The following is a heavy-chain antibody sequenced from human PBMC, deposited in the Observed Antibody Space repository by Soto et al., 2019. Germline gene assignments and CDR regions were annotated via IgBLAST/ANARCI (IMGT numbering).Heavy chain of an antibody. CDR2: IWYDGSNK. CDR3: ARDGLGDYYDSSGYPGGVDV. CDR1: GFTFSSYG. Sequence: HPGGSLRLSCAASGFTFSSYGMHWVRQAPGKGLEWVAVIWYDGSNKYYADSVKGRFTISRDNSKNTLYLQMNSLRAEDTAVYYCARDGLGDYYDSSGYPGGVDVWGQGTTVTVSS. J-gene: IGHJ6*02. V-gene: IGHV3-33*01. D-gene: IGHD3-22*01.